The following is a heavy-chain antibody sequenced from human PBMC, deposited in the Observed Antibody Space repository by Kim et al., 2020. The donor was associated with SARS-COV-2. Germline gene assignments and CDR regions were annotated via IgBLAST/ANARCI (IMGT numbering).Heavy chain of an antibody. Sequence: GGSLRLSCAASGFTFDDYAMHWVRQAPGKGLEWVSGISWNSGSIGYADSVKGRFTISRDNAKNSLYLQMNSLRAEDTALYYCAKDLYSGYDFFSAFDIWGQGTMVTVSS. CDR1: GFTFDDYA. CDR3: AKDLYSGYDFFSAFDI. CDR2: ISWNSGSI. J-gene: IGHJ3*02. D-gene: IGHD5-12*01. V-gene: IGHV3-9*01.